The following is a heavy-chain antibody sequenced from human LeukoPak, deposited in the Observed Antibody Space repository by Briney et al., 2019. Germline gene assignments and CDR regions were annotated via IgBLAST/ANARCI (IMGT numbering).Heavy chain of an antibody. D-gene: IGHD6-6*01. CDR1: GFTFSSYA. CDR3: ARVGYSSSSAYFDY. J-gene: IGHJ4*02. Sequence: PGGSLRLSCAASGFTFSSYAMHWVRQAPGKGLEYVAAISSNGGSTYYANSLKGRFTISRDTSKNMLYLQMGSLRAEVMAVYYCARVGYSSSSAYFDYWGQGTLVTVSS. CDR2: ISSNGGST. V-gene: IGHV3-64*01.